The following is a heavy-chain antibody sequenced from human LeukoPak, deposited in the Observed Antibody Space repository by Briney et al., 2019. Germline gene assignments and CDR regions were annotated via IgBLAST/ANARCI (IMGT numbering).Heavy chain of an antibody. CDR2: ISGSAGST. CDR3: AKDLAYRSGWFLGAFDV. CDR1: GFTFSNYA. V-gene: IGHV3-23*01. J-gene: IGHJ3*01. Sequence: GGSLRLSCAASGFTFSNYAMSWVRQAPGKGLEWVSGISGSAGSTYYADSVKGRFSIYRDNSKNTVYLQMNRLRAEDTAAYYCAKDLAYRSGWFLGAFDVWGQGTVVTVSS. D-gene: IGHD6-19*01.